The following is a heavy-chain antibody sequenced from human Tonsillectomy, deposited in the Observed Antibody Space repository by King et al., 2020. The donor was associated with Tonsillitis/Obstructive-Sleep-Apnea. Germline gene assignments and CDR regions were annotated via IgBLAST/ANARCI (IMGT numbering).Heavy chain of an antibody. CDR3: AREITTDTFDV. CDR2: IDHSGST. D-gene: IGHD3-3*01. Sequence: VQLQQWGAGLLKPSETLSLTCGVSGGSFNGYYWTWIRQPPGKGLEWIGEIDHSGSTNYNPSLKSRLTISVDTSKNQFSLKLSSATAADTAVYYCAREITTDTFDVWGQGTMVTVSS. CDR1: GGSFNGYY. J-gene: IGHJ3*01. V-gene: IGHV4-34*01.